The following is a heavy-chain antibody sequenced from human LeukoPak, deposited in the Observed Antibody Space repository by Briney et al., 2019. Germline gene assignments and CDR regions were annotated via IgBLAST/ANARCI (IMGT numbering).Heavy chain of an antibody. CDR1: GFTFSSYW. CDR3: ARVRGYRQLDF. D-gene: IGHD3-16*02. Sequence: PGGSLRLSCAASGFTFSSYWMSWVRQAPGKGLEWVANIKQEGSEKYYVDSVEGRFTISRDNAKNSMYLQMNTLRADDTAVYYCARVRGYRQLDFWGQGTLVTVSS. J-gene: IGHJ4*02. V-gene: IGHV3-7*01. CDR2: IKQEGSEK.